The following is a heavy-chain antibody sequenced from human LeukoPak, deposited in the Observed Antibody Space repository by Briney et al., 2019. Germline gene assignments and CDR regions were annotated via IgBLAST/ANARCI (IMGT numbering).Heavy chain of an antibody. CDR2: IYTIGNT. Sequence: PSETLSLTYNVSGGSTSSGSYYCSWIRQPAGKGLEWIGRIYTIGNTNYNPSLKSRVTISIDTSKNHFSLKLNSVTAADTAVYYCARTEGDDAFDIWGHGTMVTVSS. CDR1: GGSTSSGSYY. V-gene: IGHV4-61*02. J-gene: IGHJ3*02. CDR3: ARTEGDDAFDI. D-gene: IGHD3-10*01.